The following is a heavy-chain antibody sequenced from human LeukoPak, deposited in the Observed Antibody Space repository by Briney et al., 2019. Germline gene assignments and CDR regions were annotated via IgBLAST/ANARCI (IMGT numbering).Heavy chain of an antibody. V-gene: IGHV4-34*01. CDR3: ARDLDSSSSLSGPRAEYWFDP. Sequence: SETLSLTCAVYGGSFSGYYWSWICQPPGKGLEWIGEINHSGSTNYNPSLKSRVTISVDTSKNQFSLKLSSVTAADTAVYYCARDLDSSSSLSGPRAEYWFDPWGQGTLVTVSS. J-gene: IGHJ5*02. CDR1: GGSFSGYY. D-gene: IGHD6-6*01. CDR2: INHSGST.